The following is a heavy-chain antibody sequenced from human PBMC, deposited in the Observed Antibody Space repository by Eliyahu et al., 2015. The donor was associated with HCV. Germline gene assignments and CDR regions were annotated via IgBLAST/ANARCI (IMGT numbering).Heavy chain of an antibody. J-gene: IGHJ6*03. CDR2: IYSGGST. D-gene: IGHD3-10*01. V-gene: IGHV3-66*02. Sequence: EVQLVESGGGLVQPGGSLRLSCAASGFTVSSNYMSWVRQAPGKGLEWVSVIYSGGSTYYADSVKGRFTISRDNSKNTLYLQMNSLRAEDTAVYYCARERGGGGGSGSYESWYMDVWGKGTTVTVSS. CDR3: ARERGGGGGSGSYESWYMDV. CDR1: GFTVSSNY.